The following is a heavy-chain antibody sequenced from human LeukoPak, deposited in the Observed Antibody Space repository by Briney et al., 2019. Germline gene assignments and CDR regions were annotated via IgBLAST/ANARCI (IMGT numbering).Heavy chain of an antibody. D-gene: IGHD2-2*01. CDR2: INHSGST. Sequence: SETLSLTCAVYGGSFSGYYWSWIRQPPGKGLEWIGEINHSGSTNYNPSLKSRVTISVDTSKNQLSLKLSSVTAADTAVYYCAREYCSSTSCYGPRRYFDYWGQGTLVTVSP. CDR1: GGSFSGYY. J-gene: IGHJ4*02. CDR3: AREYCSSTSCYGPRRYFDY. V-gene: IGHV4-34*01.